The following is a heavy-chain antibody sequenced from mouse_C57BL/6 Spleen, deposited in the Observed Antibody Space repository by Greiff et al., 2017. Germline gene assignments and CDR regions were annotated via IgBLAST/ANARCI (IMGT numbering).Heavy chain of an antibody. D-gene: IGHD1-1*01. CDR2: INPSTGGT. V-gene: IGHV1-42*01. CDR3: ARMDYGSSYDY. Sequence: VQLKQSGPELVKPGASVKISCKASGYSFTGYYMNWVKQSPEKSLEWIGEINPSTGGTTYNQKFKAKATLTVDKSSSTAYMQLKSLKSEDSAVYYCARMDYGSSYDYWGQGTTLTVSS. J-gene: IGHJ2*01. CDR1: GYSFTGYY.